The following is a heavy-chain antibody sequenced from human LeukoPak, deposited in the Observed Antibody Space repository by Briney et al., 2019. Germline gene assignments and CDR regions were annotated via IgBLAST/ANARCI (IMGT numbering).Heavy chain of an antibody. CDR1: GFTFSNYA. Sequence: GGSLRLSCAASGFTFSNYAMTWVRQAPGKGLEWVSVIYSGGSTYYADSVKGRFTISRHNSKNTLYLQMNSLRAEDTAVYYCARETHYYDILTGYYRSGMDVWGQGTTVTVSS. J-gene: IGHJ6*02. CDR2: IYSGGST. D-gene: IGHD3-9*01. CDR3: ARETHYYDILTGYYRSGMDV. V-gene: IGHV3-53*04.